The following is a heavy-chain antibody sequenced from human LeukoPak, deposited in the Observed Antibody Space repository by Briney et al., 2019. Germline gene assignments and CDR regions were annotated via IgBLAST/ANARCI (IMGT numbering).Heavy chain of an antibody. CDR1: GFTCSSYE. J-gene: IGHJ6*02. V-gene: IGHV3-48*03. CDR3: ARSRPYYYYGMDV. CDR2: ISSSGSTI. Sequence: GGSLRLSCAASGFTCSSYEMNWVRQAPGKGLEWVSYISSSGSTIYYADSVKGRFTISRDNAKNSLYLQMNSLRAEDTAVYYCARSRPYYYYGMDVWGQGTTVTVSS.